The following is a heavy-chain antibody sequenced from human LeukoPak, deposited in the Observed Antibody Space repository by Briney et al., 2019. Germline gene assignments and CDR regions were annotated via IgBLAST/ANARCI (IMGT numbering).Heavy chain of an antibody. V-gene: IGHV3-30*02. CDR1: GFTFSNAW. CDR3: AKDDPVRSAFDI. CDR2: IRYGGSDK. J-gene: IGHJ3*02. Sequence: GGSLRLSCAASGFTFSNAWMSWVRQAPGKGLEWVAFIRYGGSDKYYADSAKGRFTISRDNSKNTLYLQTNSLRAEDTAVYYCAKDDPVRSAFDIWGQGTMVTVSS.